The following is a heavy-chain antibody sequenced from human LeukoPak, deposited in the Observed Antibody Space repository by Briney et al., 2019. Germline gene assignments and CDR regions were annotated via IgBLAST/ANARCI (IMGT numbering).Heavy chain of an antibody. Sequence: ASVTVSCKASGYTFTDYYMHWVRQAPGQGLEWMGWIKPNSGGTNYAQKFQGRVTMTRDTSITTAYMELSRLRSDDTAVYYCARDGHDSSGYYEDYWGQGTLVTVSS. CDR2: IKPNSGGT. CDR1: GYTFTDYY. V-gene: IGHV1-2*02. J-gene: IGHJ4*02. D-gene: IGHD3-22*01. CDR3: ARDGHDSSGYYEDY.